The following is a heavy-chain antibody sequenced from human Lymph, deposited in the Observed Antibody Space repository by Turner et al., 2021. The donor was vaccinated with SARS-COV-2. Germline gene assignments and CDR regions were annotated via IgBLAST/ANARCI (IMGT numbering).Heavy chain of an antibody. D-gene: IGHD3-22*01. Sequence: QVQLVESGGGLVKPGGSLRLSCAASGFTFSDYYMSWIPQAPGKGLEWVSYSISSSTYTNYADSVKGRFTISRDNAKNSMYVQMNSLRAEDTAVYYCARGLLPYYYYGMDVWGQGTTVTVSS. CDR2: SISSSTYT. V-gene: IGHV3-11*06. CDR1: GFTFSDYY. J-gene: IGHJ6*02. CDR3: ARGLLPYYYYGMDV.